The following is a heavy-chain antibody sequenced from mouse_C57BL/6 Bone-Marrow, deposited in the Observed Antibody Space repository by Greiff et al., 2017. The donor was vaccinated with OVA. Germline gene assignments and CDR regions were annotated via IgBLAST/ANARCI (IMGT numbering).Heavy chain of an antibody. D-gene: IGHD4-1*01. CDR1: GYTFTNYW. CDR2: IYPGGGYT. J-gene: IGHJ1*03. Sequence: QVQLQQSGAELVRPGTSVKLSCKASGYTFTNYWIGWAKQRPGHGLEWIGDIYPGGGYTNYNEKFKGKATLTADKSSSTAYMQFSSLTSEDSAIYYCARKGLGRGYFDVWGTGTTVTVSS. CDR3: ARKGLGRGYFDV. V-gene: IGHV1-63*01.